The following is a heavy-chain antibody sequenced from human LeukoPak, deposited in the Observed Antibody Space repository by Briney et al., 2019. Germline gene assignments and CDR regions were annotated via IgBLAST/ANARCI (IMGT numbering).Heavy chain of an antibody. CDR1: GYTFTADY. CDR2: INPNSGGT. CDR3: ARDPDTVMVY. D-gene: IGHD5-18*01. J-gene: IGHJ4*02. V-gene: IGHV1-2*02. Sequence: ASVKVSCKASGYTFTADYMHWIRQAPGQGVEWMGRINPNSGGTNYAQKFQGRVTMTRDTSISTAYMELSRLTSDDTAVYYCARDPDTVMVYWGQGTLVTVSS.